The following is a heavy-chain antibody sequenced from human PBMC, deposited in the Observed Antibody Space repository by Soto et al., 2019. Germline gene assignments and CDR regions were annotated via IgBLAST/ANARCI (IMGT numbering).Heavy chain of an antibody. D-gene: IGHD6-13*01. V-gene: IGHV3-23*01. J-gene: IGHJ5*02. CDR3: AKGGAAAFWVWFNP. CDR2: IIGSGDRT. Sequence: EVQLLESGGDLAQPGGSLRLSCAVSGFTFSSYAMSWVRQAPGKGLEWVSVIIGSGDRTYYADSVKGRFTISRDNSKNTLYLQMHSLKDEDTAVYYCAKGGAAAFWVWFNPWGQGTLVTVSS. CDR1: GFTFSSYA.